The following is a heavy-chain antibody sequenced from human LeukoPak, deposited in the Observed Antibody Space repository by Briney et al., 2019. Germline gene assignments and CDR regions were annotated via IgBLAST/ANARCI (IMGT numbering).Heavy chain of an antibody. J-gene: IGHJ4*02. CDR1: GGSISSGDYY. D-gene: IGHD2-15*01. V-gene: IGHV4-30-4*01. CDR3: ARVLEGYCSGGSCKLFDY. Sequence: KPSETLSLTCTVSGGSISSGDYYWSWIRQPPGKGLEWIGYIYYSGSPYYNPSLKSRVTISVDTSKNQFSLKLSSVTAADTAVYYCARVLEGYCSGGSCKLFDYWGQGTLVTVSS. CDR2: IYYSGSP.